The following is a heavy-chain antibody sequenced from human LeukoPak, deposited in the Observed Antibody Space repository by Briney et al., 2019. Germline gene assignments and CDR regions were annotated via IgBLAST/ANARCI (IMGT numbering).Heavy chain of an antibody. CDR3: ASRRSTLSCSSTSCSLGY. CDR2: ISSSGSTI. D-gene: IGHD2-2*01. J-gene: IGHJ4*02. V-gene: IGHV3-48*03. Sequence: PGGSLRLSCAASGFTFSSYKMNWVRQAPGKGLEWVSYISSSGSTIYYADSVKGRFTISRDNAKNSLYLQMNSLRAEDTAVYYCASRRSTLSCSSTSCSLGYWGQGTLVTVSS. CDR1: GFTFSSYK.